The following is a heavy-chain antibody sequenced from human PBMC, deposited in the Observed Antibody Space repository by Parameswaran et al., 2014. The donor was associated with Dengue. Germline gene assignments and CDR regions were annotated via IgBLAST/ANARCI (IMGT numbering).Heavy chain of an antibody. CDR2: IYWDDDK. J-gene: IGHJ6*02. D-gene: IGHD2-2*02. V-gene: IGHV2-5*08. CDR3: AHNAVVVPAAIGLEGYYYYYGMDV. Sequence: RWIRQPPGKALEWLALIYWDDDKRYSPSLKSRLTITKDTSKNQVVLTMTNMDPVDTATYYCAHNAVVVPAAIGLEGYYYYYGMDVWGQGTTVTVSS.